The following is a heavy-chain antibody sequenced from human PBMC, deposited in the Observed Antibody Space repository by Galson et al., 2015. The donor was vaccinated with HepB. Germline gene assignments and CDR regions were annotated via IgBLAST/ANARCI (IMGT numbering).Heavy chain of an antibody. CDR1: GFTFSDFD. Sequence: SLRLSCAGSGFTFSDFDMNWVRQAPGKGLEWISYISSTGGMIYYADFVKGRFIVSRDNARNTVYLQMSSVRAEDTAIYYCAGLHFQYNSGWYWFDYWGQGTLVTVSS. V-gene: IGHV3-11*01. D-gene: IGHD6-19*01. J-gene: IGHJ4*02. CDR2: ISSTGGMI. CDR3: AGLHFQYNSGWYWFDY.